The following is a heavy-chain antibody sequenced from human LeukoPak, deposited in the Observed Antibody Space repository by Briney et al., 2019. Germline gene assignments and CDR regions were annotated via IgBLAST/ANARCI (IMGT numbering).Heavy chain of an antibody. J-gene: IGHJ6*02. CDR2: ISGSGDNT. CDR1: GFTFSSYA. V-gene: IGHV3-23*01. Sequence: GGSLRLSCAASGFTFSSYAMSWVRQVPGKGLEWVSVISGSGDNTYYADSVKGRFTISRDNSKNMLYLQMNSLRAEDTAVYYCAKRSRRLTIVRGVPREDVWGQGTTVTVSS. CDR3: AKRSRRLTIVRGVPREDV. D-gene: IGHD3-10*01.